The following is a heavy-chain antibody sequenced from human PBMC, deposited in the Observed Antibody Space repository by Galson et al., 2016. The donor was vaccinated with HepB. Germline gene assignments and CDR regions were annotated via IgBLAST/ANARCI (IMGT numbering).Heavy chain of an antibody. V-gene: IGHV3-21*01. J-gene: IGHJ6*02. CDR1: GSTFSSYD. Sequence: SLRLSCAASGSTFSSYDMNWVRQAPGKGLEWVSYISSTSSHVYYADSVRGRFTISRDNAKNSLYLQMNSLRAEDTAVYYCARDYFKLARSAGMDVWGQGTTVTVSS. D-gene: IGHD3-3*02. CDR3: ARDYFKLARSAGMDV. CDR2: ISSTSSHV.